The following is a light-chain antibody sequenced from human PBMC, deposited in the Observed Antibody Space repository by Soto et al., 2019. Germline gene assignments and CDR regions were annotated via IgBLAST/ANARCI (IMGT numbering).Light chain of an antibody. J-gene: IGKJ4*01. CDR2: GAS. Sequence: EIVLTQSPGTLSLSPGERATLSCRASQRVISQYLAWYQRKPGQAPRLLIYGASSRATGIPDRFSGSGSETDFXLXVXXXXXXXXXVYYCQQYGSLPLTFGGGTKV. CDR1: QRVISQY. V-gene: IGKV3-20*01. CDR3: QQYGSLPLT.